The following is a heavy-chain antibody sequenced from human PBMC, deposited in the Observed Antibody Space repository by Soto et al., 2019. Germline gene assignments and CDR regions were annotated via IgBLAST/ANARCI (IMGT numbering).Heavy chain of an antibody. CDR1: GGSFSGYY. CDR3: ARMGIAAAGTGTVYYGMDV. Sequence: SETLSLTCAVYGGSFSGYYWSWIRQPPGKGLEWIGEINHSGSTNYNPSLKSRVTISVDTSKNQFSLKLSSVTAADTAVYYCARMGIAAAGTGTVYYGMDVWGQGTTVTVSS. J-gene: IGHJ6*02. D-gene: IGHD6-13*01. V-gene: IGHV4-34*01. CDR2: INHSGST.